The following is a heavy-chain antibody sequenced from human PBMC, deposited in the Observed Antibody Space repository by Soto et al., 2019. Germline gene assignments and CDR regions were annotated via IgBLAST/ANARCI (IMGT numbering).Heavy chain of an antibody. V-gene: IGHV5-10-1*01. CDR2: IDPSDSYT. D-gene: IGHD6-19*01. CDR3: ARRTAVAGRLYYGMDV. CDR1: GYSFTSYW. J-gene: IGHJ6*02. Sequence: GESLKISCKGSGYSFTSYWISWVRQMPGKGLEWMGRIDPSDSYTNYSPSFQGHVTISADKSISTAYLQWSSLKASDTAMYYCARRTAVAGRLYYGMDVWGQGTTVTVSS.